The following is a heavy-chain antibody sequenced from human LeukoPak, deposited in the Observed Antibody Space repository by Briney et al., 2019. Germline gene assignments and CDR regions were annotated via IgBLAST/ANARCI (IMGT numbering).Heavy chain of an antibody. CDR3: ARRCSYGRGYFDF. J-gene: IGHJ4*02. CDR2: IKQDGIEK. Sequence: PGGSLRLSCAASGFTFSSYWMSWVRQAAGKGLEWVANIKQDGIEKHYLDSVRGRFIISRENAKNSLYLQMNSLRAEDTAVYYCARRCSYGRGYFDFWGQGTLVTVSS. D-gene: IGHD3-10*02. V-gene: IGHV3-7*05. CDR1: GFTFSSYW.